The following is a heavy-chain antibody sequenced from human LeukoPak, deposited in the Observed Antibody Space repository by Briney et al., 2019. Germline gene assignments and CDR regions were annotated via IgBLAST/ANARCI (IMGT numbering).Heavy chain of an antibody. V-gene: IGHV1-18*01. CDR3: ARDYEIAVRYDCFDP. D-gene: IGHD6-6*01. CDR1: GYTFSNCG. CDR2: ISGYNGET. J-gene: IGHJ5*02. Sequence: ASVKVSCKAAGYTFSNCGISWVRQAPGQGLEWMGWISGYNGETNYAQKFQGRVTMTTDTSANTAYMEVRSLRSDDTGVYYCARDYEIAVRYDCFDPWGQGTLVIVSS.